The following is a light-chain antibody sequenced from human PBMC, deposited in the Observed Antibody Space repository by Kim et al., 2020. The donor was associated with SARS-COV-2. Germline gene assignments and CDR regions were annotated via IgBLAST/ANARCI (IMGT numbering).Light chain of an antibody. J-gene: IGLJ2*01. CDR3: SSYTSRSTLVV. CDR2: DVS. Sequence: QSALTQPASVSGSPGQSITISCTGTSSDVGGYNYVSWYQQHPGKAPKPMIYDVSNRPSGVSNRFSGSKSGNTASLTISGPQAEDEADYYCSSYTSRSTLVVFGGGTQLTVL. CDR1: SSDVGGYNY. V-gene: IGLV2-14*03.